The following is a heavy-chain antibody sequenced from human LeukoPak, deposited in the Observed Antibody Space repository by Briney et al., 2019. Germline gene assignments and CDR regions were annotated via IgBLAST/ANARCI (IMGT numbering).Heavy chain of an antibody. D-gene: IGHD2-15*01. CDR1: GYTFTSYG. V-gene: IGHV1-18*01. Sequence: ASVKVSCKASGYTFTSYGISWVGQAPGQGLEWMGWISAYNGNTNYAQKVQGRVTMTTDTSTRTAYMELRSLRSDDTALYYCATAGFFGCSGSCSDYWGQGTLVTVSS. J-gene: IGHJ4*02. CDR3: ATAGFFGCSGSCSDY. CDR2: ISAYNGNT.